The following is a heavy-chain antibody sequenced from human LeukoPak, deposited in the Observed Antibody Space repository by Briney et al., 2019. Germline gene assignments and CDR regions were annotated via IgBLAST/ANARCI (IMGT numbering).Heavy chain of an antibody. CDR2: ISAYNGNT. V-gene: IGHV1-18*01. Sequence: ASVKVSCKASGYTFTSYGISWVRQAPGQGLEWMGWISAYNGNTNYAQKLQGRVTMTTDTSTSTAYMELRSLRSDDTAVYYCARDAPGYSYGSPFDYWGQGTLVTVSS. CDR3: ARDAPGYSYGSPFDY. CDR1: GYTFTSYG. D-gene: IGHD5-18*01. J-gene: IGHJ4*02.